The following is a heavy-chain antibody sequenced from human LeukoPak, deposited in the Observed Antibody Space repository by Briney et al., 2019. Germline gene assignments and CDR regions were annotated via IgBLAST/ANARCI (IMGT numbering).Heavy chain of an antibody. CDR2: ISGSGGST. V-gene: IGHV3-23*01. D-gene: IGHD6-13*01. Sequence: GGSLRLSCAASGFTFSTYAMSWVRQAPGKGREWVSAISGSGGSTYYADSVKGRFTISRDDSKNTLYLQMNSPRAEDTSIYFCAKALEQETVIALDSWGQGTLVTVSS. CDR3: AKALEQETVIALDS. J-gene: IGHJ4*02. CDR1: GFTFSTYA.